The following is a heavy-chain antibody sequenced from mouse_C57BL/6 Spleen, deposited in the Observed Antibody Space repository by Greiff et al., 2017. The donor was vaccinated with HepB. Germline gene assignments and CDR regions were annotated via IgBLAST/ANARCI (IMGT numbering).Heavy chain of an antibody. Sequence: EVQVVESGGGLVKPGGSLKLSCAASGFTFSSYTMSWVRQTPEKRLEWVATISGGGGNTYYPDSVKGRFTISRDNAKNTLYLQMSSLRSEDTALYYCARHDGVHQDYWGQGTTLTVSS. CDR1: GFTFSSYT. D-gene: IGHD2-3*01. CDR3: ARHDGVHQDY. J-gene: IGHJ2*01. V-gene: IGHV5-9*01. CDR2: ISGGGGNT.